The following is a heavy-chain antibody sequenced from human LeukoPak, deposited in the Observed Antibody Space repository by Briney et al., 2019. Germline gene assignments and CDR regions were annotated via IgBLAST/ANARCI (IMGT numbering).Heavy chain of an antibody. D-gene: IGHD1-1*01. CDR1: GFTFSSYG. V-gene: IGHV3-30*02. CDR3: APRDWNDGPASH. Sequence: GGSLRLSCAASGFTFSSYGMHWVSQAPGKGLEWVAFIRYDGSNKYYADSVKGRFTTSRDNSKNTLYLQMNSLRAEDTAVYYCAPRDWNDGPASHWGQGTLVTVSS. J-gene: IGHJ4*02. CDR2: IRYDGSNK.